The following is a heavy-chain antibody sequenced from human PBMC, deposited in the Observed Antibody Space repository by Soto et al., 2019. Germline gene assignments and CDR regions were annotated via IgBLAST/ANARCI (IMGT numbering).Heavy chain of an antibody. CDR1: GFTFSSFA. V-gene: IGHV3-23*01. CDR2: ISGSGGRT. Sequence: EMQLLESGGGLVQPGGSLRLSCAASGFTFSSFAMSWVRQAPGKGLDWVSDISGSGGRTYSADSVKGRFTISRDNSKNTPDRQMSSRRSETAAVYYWARGFSACNGSPPDFWGQGPLVTVS. D-gene: IGHD2-15*01. J-gene: IGHJ4*02. CDR3: ARGFSACNGSPPDF.